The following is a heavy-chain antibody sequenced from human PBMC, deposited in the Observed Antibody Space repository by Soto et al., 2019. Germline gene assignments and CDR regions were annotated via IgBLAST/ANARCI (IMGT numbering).Heavy chain of an antibody. J-gene: IGHJ5*02. Sequence: ASVKVSCKASGYTFTSYYMHWVRQAPGQGLEWMGIINPSGGSTSYAQKFQGRVTMTRDTSTSTVYMELSSLRSEDTAVYYCARDTGGSTRTLVLQNNWFDPWGQGTLVTVSS. V-gene: IGHV1-46*01. D-gene: IGHD1-26*01. CDR1: GYTFTSYY. CDR2: INPSGGST. CDR3: ARDTGGSTRTLVLQNNWFDP.